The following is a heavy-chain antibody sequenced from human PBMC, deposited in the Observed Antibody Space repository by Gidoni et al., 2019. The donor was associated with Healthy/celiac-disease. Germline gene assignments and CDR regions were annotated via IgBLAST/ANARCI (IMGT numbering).Heavy chain of an antibody. J-gene: IGHJ6*03. CDR3: ARGGIQRNYYYYYMDV. CDR1: GGSFSGYY. CDR2: INHSGST. D-gene: IGHD5-18*01. Sequence: QVQLQQWGAGLLKPSETLSLPCAVYGGSFSGYYWSWIRQPPGKGLEWIGEINHSGSTNYNPSLKSRVTISVDTSKNQFSLKLSSVTAADTAVYYCARGGIQRNYYYYYMDVWGKGTTVTVSS. V-gene: IGHV4-34*01.